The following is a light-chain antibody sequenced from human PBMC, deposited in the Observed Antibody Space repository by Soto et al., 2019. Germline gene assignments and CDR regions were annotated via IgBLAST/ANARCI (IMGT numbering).Light chain of an antibody. CDR2: DNN. V-gene: IGLV1-51*01. CDR3: GTWDSSLSAGV. CDR1: SSNIGNNY. J-gene: IGLJ1*01. Sequence: QSVLTQPPSVSAAPGQKVTISCSGSSSNIGNNYVSWYQQLPGTAPKLLIYDNNKRPSGIPDRFSGSKSGTSATLGITGLQTRDEADYYCGTWDSSLSAGVFGTGTKLTVL.